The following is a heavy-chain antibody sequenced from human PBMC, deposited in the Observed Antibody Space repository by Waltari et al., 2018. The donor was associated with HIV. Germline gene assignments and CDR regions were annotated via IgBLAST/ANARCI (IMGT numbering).Heavy chain of an antibody. CDR3: ARTPFYGDQGPFDY. V-gene: IGHV3-30*04. D-gene: IGHD4-17*01. J-gene: IGHJ4*02. CDR2: ISYDGSNK. Sequence: QVQLVESGGGVVQPGRSLRLSCAASGFTFSSYAMHWVRQAPGKGLEWVAVISYDGSNKYYADSVKGRFTISRDNSKNTLYLQMNSLRAEDTAVYYCARTPFYGDQGPFDYWGQGTLVTVSS. CDR1: GFTFSSYA.